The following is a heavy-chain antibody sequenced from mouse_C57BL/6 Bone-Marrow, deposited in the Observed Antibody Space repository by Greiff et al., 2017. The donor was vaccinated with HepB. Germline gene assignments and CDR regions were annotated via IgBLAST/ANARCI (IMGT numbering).Heavy chain of an antibody. CDR2: INSDGGST. Sequence: DVHLVESGGGLVQPGESLKLSCESNEYEFPSHDMSWVRKTPEKRLELVAAINSDGGSTYYPDTMERRFIISRDNTKKTLYLQMSSLRSEDTALYYCARFPPYDYDVPYWGQGTTLTVSS. J-gene: IGHJ2*01. CDR1: EYEFPSHD. V-gene: IGHV5-2*01. D-gene: IGHD2-4*01. CDR3: ARFPPYDYDVPY.